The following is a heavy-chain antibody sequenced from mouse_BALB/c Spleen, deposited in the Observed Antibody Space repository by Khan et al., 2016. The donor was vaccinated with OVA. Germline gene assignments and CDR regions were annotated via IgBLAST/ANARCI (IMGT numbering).Heavy chain of an antibody. CDR3: ARIKKIVATYFDY. CDR2: ANPTNGRT. V-gene: IGHV1S81*02. CDR1: GYTFTSYW. D-gene: IGHD1-1*01. J-gene: IGHJ2*01. Sequence: QVQLQQSGAELVKAGASVKMSCKASGYTFTSYWMHWVKQRLGQGLEWFAEANPTNGRTYYNEKFKSTATLTVEKSSRPAYMILSGPTFDDAAVYYCARIKKIVATYFDYWGQGTTLTVSS.